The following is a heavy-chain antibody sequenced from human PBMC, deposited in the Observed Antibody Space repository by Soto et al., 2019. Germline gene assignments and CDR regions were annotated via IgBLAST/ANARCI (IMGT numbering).Heavy chain of an antibody. V-gene: IGHV1-18*01. CDR3: ARVGCSSTSCLYEGDYYYGMDV. CDR1: GYTFTTYG. Sequence: ASVKVSCKASGYTFTTYGISWVRQTPGKGLEWMGGFDPEDGETIYAQKFQGRVTMTTDTSTSTAYMELRSLRSEDTAVYYCARVGCSSTSCLYEGDYYYGMDVWGQGTTVTVSS. CDR2: FDPEDGET. D-gene: IGHD2-2*01. J-gene: IGHJ6*02.